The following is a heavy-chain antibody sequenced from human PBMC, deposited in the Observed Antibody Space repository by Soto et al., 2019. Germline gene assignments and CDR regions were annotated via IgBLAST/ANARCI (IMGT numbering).Heavy chain of an antibody. J-gene: IGHJ4*02. CDR1: GFTFSNAW. D-gene: IGHD2-2*01. V-gene: IGHV3-15*07. Sequence: GGSLRLSCAASGFTFSNAWMNWVRQAPGKGLEWVGRIKSKTDGGTTDYAAPVKGRFTISRDDSKNTLYLQMNSLKTEDTAVYYCTTGIVVVPAAAQFDYWGQGTLVTVSS. CDR2: IKSKTDGGTT. CDR3: TTGIVVVPAAAQFDY.